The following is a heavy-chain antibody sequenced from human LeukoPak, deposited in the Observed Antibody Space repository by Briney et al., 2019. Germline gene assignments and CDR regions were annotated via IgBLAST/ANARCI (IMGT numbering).Heavy chain of an antibody. V-gene: IGHV1-2*04. CDR3: ARDFVLAAAGYYYGMDV. Sequence: ASVKVSCKASGYTFTSYYMHWVRQAPGQGLEWMGWINPNSGGTNYAQKFQGWVTMTRDTSISTAYMELSRLRSDDTAVYYCARDFVLAAAGYYYGMDVWGQGTTVTVSS. J-gene: IGHJ6*02. D-gene: IGHD6-13*01. CDR1: GYTFTSYY. CDR2: INPNSGGT.